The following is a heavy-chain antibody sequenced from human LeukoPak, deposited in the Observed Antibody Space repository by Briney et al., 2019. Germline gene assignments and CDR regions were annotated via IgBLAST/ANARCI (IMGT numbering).Heavy chain of an antibody. Sequence: GGSLRLSCAASGFTVSNHYVTWVRQAPGKGLEWVSVIYTGFSADYADSVKGRFTISRDNSKNTLYLQMNSLRAEDTAVYYCAKDRIIMIVDGMDVWSQGTTVTVSS. CDR1: GFTVSNHY. J-gene: IGHJ6*02. CDR3: AKDRIIMIVDGMDV. CDR2: IYTGFSA. V-gene: IGHV3-53*05. D-gene: IGHD3-22*01.